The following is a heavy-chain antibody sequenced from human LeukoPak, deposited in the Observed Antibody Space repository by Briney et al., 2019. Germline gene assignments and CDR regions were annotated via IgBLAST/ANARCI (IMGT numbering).Heavy chain of an antibody. J-gene: IGHJ4*02. Sequence: PGGSLRLSCAASGFTFSSYGMHWVCQAPGKGLEWVAFIRYDGSNKYYADSVKGRFTISRDNSKNTLYLQMNSLRAEDTAVYYCAKDGPGTTLFLFWGQGTLVTVSS. CDR2: IRYDGSNK. D-gene: IGHD1-7*01. CDR3: AKDGPGTTLFLF. V-gene: IGHV3-30*02. CDR1: GFTFSSYG.